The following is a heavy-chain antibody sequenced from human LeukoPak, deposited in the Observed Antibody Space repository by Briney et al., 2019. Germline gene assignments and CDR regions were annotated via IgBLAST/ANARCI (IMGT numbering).Heavy chain of an antibody. CDR1: GFTLSSYS. Sequence: GGSLRLSCAASGFTLSSYSMNWVRQAPGKGLEWVSSISSRGTYIYYADSMKGRFTISRDNAKNSLYLQMNSLRVEDTAVYYCAKNLAPFGSGAFVDYWGQGTLVTVSS. CDR3: AKNLAPFGSGAFVDY. V-gene: IGHV3-21*01. CDR2: ISSRGTYI. J-gene: IGHJ4*02. D-gene: IGHD3-10*01.